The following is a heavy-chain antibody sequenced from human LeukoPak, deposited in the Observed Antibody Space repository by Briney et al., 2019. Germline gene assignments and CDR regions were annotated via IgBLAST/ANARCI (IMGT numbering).Heavy chain of an antibody. Sequence: SETLSLTCAVSGGSISSGGYSWSWIRQPPGKGLEWIGYIYHSGSTYYNPSLKSRVTISVDRSKNQFSLELSSVTAADTAVYYCARVRGYGSGSYYRPPNWFDPWGQGTLVTVSS. CDR1: GGSISSGGYS. CDR2: IYHSGST. J-gene: IGHJ5*02. V-gene: IGHV4-30-2*01. CDR3: ARVRGYGSGSYYRPPNWFDP. D-gene: IGHD3-10*01.